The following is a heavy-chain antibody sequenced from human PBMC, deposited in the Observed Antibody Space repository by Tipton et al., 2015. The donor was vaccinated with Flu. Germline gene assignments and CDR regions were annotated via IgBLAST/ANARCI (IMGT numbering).Heavy chain of an antibody. CDR1: GDSMSSFY. CDR2: IYTSGTT. V-gene: IGHV4-4*07. D-gene: IGHD3-10*01. J-gene: IGHJ4*02. CDR3: ARGSGSGTYVIFDY. Sequence: TLSLTCIVSGDSMSSFYWSWVRQPATKGLEWIGRIYTSGTTKYNPSLKSRVTMSVDTSKNQFSLRLSSVTAADTAVYYCARGSGSGTYVIFDYWGQGTLVTVSS.